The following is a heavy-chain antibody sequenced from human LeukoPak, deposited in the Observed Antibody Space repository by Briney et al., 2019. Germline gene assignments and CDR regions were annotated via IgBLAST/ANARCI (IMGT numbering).Heavy chain of an antibody. CDR1: GYTLQTCR. CDR2: IWYDESHT. J-gene: IGHJ6*03. Sequence: GKSLRLSCTTSGYTLQTCRMLCLRQPPGKGLEWLAVIWYDESHTIYADSVKGRFTISRDNSKKTLFLQMNSVRAEDTAVYFAKKSRRITKVYTYYMDFWGKGTTVIVSS. V-gene: IGHV3-33*01. D-gene: IGHD1-14*01. CDR3: KKSRRITKVYTYYMDF.